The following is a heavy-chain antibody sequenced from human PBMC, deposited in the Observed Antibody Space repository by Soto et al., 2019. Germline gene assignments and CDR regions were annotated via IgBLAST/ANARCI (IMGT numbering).Heavy chain of an antibody. CDR1: GASLSGYY. Sequence: QVQLQQWGAGLLKPSETLSLTCAVSGASLSGYYRSWIRQPPGKGLEWIGETNDSGSTSYNPSLKSRVTISVDTSKSQFSLKLTSMTAADTAVYYCANHIGLCRGDGCYRGFDCWGQGTLVTVSS. CDR2: TNDSGST. D-gene: IGHD2-15*01. V-gene: IGHV4-34*01. CDR3: ANHIGLCRGDGCYRGFDC. J-gene: IGHJ4*02.